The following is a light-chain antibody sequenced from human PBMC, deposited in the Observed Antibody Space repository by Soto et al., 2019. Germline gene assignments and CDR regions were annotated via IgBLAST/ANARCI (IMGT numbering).Light chain of an antibody. CDR2: KAS. V-gene: IGKV1-5*03. CDR1: QTISSW. CDR3: QHYNSYSEA. J-gene: IGKJ1*01. Sequence: DIQMTQSPSTLSGSVGDRVTITCRASQTISSWLAWYQQKPGKAPKLLIYKASTLKSGVTSRFSGSGSGTEFTLTISSLQPDDFAPYYCQHYNSYSEAFGKGTKVEL.